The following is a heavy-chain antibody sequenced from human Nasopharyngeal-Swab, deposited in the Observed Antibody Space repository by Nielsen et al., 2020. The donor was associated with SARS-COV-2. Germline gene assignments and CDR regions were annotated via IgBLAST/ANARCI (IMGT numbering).Heavy chain of an antibody. V-gene: IGHV3-21*01. CDR2: INSSSSYM. J-gene: IGHJ6*02. D-gene: IGHD3-9*01. CDR3: ARGCVLTGPSCYYYGMDV. Sequence: GESLKISCAASGFTFSSYSMNWVRQAPGKGLEWVSSINSSSSYMYYADSVKGRFTISRDNAKNSLFLQMNSLRAEDTAVYYCARGCVLTGPSCYYYGMDVWGQGTTVTVSS. CDR1: GFTFSSYS.